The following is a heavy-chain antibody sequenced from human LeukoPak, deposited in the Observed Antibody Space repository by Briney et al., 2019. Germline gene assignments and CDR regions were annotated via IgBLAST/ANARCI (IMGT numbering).Heavy chain of an antibody. D-gene: IGHD6-19*01. V-gene: IGHV3-21*01. CDR2: ISSSSSYI. CDR1: GFTFSSYS. CDR3: ARDRRVAVAGIHYFDY. J-gene: IGHJ4*02. Sequence: GGSLRLSCAASGFTFSSYSMNWVRQAPGKGLEWVSSISSSSSYIYYADSVKGRFTISRDNAKNSLYLQMNSLRAEDTAVYYCARDRRVAVAGIHYFDYWGQGTLVTVSS.